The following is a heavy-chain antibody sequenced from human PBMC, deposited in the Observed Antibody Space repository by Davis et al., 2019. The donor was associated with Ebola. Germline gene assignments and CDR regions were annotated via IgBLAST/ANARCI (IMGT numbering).Heavy chain of an antibody. CDR1: GFTFDDYA. Sequence: PGESLKISCAASGFTFDDYAMHWVRQPPGKGLEWVSGISWNSGTIDYVDSVKGRFTISRDNAKNSLYLQMNSLRAEDTAVYYCARDLRAGWGQGTLVTVSS. CDR2: ISWNSGTI. CDR3: ARDLRAG. V-gene: IGHV3-9*01. J-gene: IGHJ4*02.